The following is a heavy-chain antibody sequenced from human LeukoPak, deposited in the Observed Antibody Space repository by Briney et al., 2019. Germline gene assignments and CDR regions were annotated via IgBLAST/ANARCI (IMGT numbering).Heavy chain of an antibody. CDR3: AKGSSPLDY. J-gene: IGHJ4*02. V-gene: IGHV3-23*01. D-gene: IGHD6-13*01. CDR1: GFTFSDFA. Sequence: GGSLRLSCAASGFTFSDFAMSWVRQAPGKGLEWISVISGSGSTINYTDSVKGRFTTSRDNSKNTLFLQMNSLRAEDTAVYYCAKGSSPLDYWGQGTLVTVSS. CDR2: ISGSGSTI.